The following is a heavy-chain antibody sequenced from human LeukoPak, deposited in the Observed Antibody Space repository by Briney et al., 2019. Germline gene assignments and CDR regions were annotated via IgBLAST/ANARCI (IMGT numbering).Heavy chain of an antibody. CDR3: AKWGDYDILTGYYDSDY. CDR1: GFTFSNYA. CDR2: VSGRDDST. D-gene: IGHD3-9*01. V-gene: IGHV3-23*01. J-gene: IGHJ4*02. Sequence: GGSLRLSCAASGFTFSNYAMSWVRQAPGKGLEWVSAVSGRDDSTYYADSVKGRFTISRDTSKNTLYLQMNSLRAEDTAVYYCAKWGDYDILTGYYDSDYWGQGALVTVSS.